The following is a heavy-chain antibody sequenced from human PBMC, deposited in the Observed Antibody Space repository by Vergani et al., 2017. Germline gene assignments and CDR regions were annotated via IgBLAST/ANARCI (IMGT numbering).Heavy chain of an antibody. CDR1: GGSISSYY. CDR3: ARSRDGYIDY. J-gene: IGHJ4*02. Sequence: QVQLQESGPGLVKPSETLSLTCTVSGGSISSYYWSWIRQPPGKGLEWIGYIYYSGSTNYNPSLKSRVTISVDTSKNQFSLKLSSVTAADTAVYYCARSRDGYIDYWGQGTLVTGSS. D-gene: IGHD5-24*01. V-gene: IGHV4-59*01. CDR2: IYYSGST.